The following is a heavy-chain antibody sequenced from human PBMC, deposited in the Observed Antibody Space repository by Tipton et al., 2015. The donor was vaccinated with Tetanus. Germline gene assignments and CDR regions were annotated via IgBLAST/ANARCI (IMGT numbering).Heavy chain of an antibody. Sequence: TLSLTCNVSGGSITKDYWSWIRQSPGETLEWIGYISHSGSPNYNPSLKSRATVSVDTSKNQFSLDLTSVTAADTGVYYCAGSQWLDGFIFDYWGQGSLVTVAS. D-gene: IGHD6-19*01. CDR1: GGSITKDY. V-gene: IGHV4-59*01. CDR3: AGSQWLDGFIFDY. J-gene: IGHJ4*02. CDR2: ISHSGSP.